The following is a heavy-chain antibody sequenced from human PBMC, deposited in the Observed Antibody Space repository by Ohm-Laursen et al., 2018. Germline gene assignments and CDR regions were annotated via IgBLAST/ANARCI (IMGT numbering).Heavy chain of an antibody. CDR3: ARDQYYYDSSAYYVRYFDL. CDR2: ISSSGSTI. D-gene: IGHD3-22*01. CDR1: GFTFSDYY. J-gene: IGHJ2*01. Sequence: GSLRLSCAASGFTFSDYYMSWIRQAPGKGLEWVSYISSSGSTIYYADSVKGRFIISRDNSKNTLYLQMNSLRVEDTAVYYCARDQYYYDSSAYYVRYFDLWGRGTLVTVSS. V-gene: IGHV3-11*04.